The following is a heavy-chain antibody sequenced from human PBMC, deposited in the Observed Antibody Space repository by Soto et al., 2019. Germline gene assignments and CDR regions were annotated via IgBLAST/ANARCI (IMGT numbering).Heavy chain of an antibody. D-gene: IGHD3-10*01. J-gene: IGHJ6*02. Sequence: SETLSLTCTVSGGSISSGDYYWSWIRQPPWKGLEWIGYIYYSGSTYYNPSLKSRVTISVDTSKNQFSLKLSSVTAADTAVYYCARGDGSGSPWKDYGMDVWGQGXTVTVYS. CDR3: ARGDGSGSPWKDYGMDV. CDR2: IYYSGST. V-gene: IGHV4-30-4*01. CDR1: GGSISSGDYY.